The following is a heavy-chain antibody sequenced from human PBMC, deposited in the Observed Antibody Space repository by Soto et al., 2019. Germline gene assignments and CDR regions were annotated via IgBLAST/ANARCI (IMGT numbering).Heavy chain of an antibody. D-gene: IGHD3-10*01. J-gene: IGHJ4*02. CDR2: IKEDGSEK. CDR3: ARATGADKEDY. V-gene: IGHV3-7*04. Sequence: GGSLRLSCAASGFTFSSYWMSWVRQAPGRGLEWVGNIKEDGSEKYYVDSVNGRFTVSRDNAKNSLYLQMNSLRAEDTAVYYCARATGADKEDYWGQGTPVTVSS. CDR1: GFTFSSYW.